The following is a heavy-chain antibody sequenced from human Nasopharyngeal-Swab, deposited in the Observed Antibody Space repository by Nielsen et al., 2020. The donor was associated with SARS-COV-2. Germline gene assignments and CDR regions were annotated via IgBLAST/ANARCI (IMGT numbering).Heavy chain of an antibody. CDR3: ARHAPPVYYYYMDV. CDR1: VGSFSGYY. V-gene: IGHV4-34*01. CDR2: INHSGRT. D-gene: IGHD2-2*01. Sequence: SETLSLTCAVYVGSFSGYYWTWIRQPPGGGLEWIGEINHSGRTNYNPSLKSRVTISVDTSKKQFSLRLSSLTAADTAVYYCARHAPPVYYYYMDVWGKGTTVTVSS. J-gene: IGHJ6*03.